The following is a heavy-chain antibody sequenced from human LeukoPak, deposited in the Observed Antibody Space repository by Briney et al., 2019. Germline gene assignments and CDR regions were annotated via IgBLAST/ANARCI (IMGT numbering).Heavy chain of an antibody. Sequence: PGGTLRLSCAASAFTFSSYGMSWVRQAPGKGLEWVSAISGDGRDIFYADAVKGRFTISRDNSKNTLYLQMNSLRAEDTAVYYCATRLNDDAFDIWGQGTMVTVSS. J-gene: IGHJ3*02. D-gene: IGHD2-8*01. CDR3: ATRLNDDAFDI. CDR1: AFTFSSYG. V-gene: IGHV3-23*01. CDR2: ISGDGRDI.